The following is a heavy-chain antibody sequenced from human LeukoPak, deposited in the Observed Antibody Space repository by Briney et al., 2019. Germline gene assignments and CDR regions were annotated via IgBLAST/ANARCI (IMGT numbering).Heavy chain of an antibody. Sequence: PRGSLRLSCAASGLTFSIYAMSWVRQAPGKGLEWVSSVSGSGSNTYYADSVKGRFTISRDNAKNSLYLQMNSLRAEDTAVYYCARDRYYGSGSYYNAHYFDYWGQGTLVTVSS. J-gene: IGHJ4*02. CDR2: VSGSGSNT. D-gene: IGHD3-10*01. CDR3: ARDRYYGSGSYYNAHYFDY. CDR1: GLTFSIYA. V-gene: IGHV3-23*01.